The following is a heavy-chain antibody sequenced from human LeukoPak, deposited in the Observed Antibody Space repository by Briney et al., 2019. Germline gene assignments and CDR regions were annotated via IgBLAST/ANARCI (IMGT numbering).Heavy chain of an antibody. D-gene: IGHD1-26*01. J-gene: IGHJ6*03. CDR3: ARAWEGYYYMDV. CDR2: IYYTGST. Sequence: SETLSLTCTVSGGSISTYYWSWIRQPPGKALEWIGYIYYTGSTTYNTSLKRRVSISVDTSKNQFSLKLTSVTAADTAVYYCARAWEGYYYMDVWGKGTTVTVSS. V-gene: IGHV4-59*12. CDR1: GGSISTYY.